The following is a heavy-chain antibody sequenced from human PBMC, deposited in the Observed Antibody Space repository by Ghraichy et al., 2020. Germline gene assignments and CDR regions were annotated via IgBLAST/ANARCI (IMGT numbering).Heavy chain of an antibody. Sequence: SETLSLTCAVSGGYISSSNWWSWVSQPPGKGLEWIGEIYHSGSTNYNPSLKSRVKISVDKSKNQLSLKLSSVPAADPAVYYCARKRAYSSSCYLDYWGQGTLVTVSS. J-gene: IGHJ4*02. V-gene: IGHV4-4*02. CDR2: IYHSGST. D-gene: IGHD6-13*01. CDR1: GGYISSSNW. CDR3: ARKRAYSSSCYLDY.